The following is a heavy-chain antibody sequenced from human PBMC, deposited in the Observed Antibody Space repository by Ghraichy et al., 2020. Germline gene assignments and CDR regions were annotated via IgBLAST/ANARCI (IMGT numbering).Heavy chain of an antibody. J-gene: IGHJ6*02. Sequence: SQTLSLTCTVSGGSISSYYWSWIRQPPGKGLEWIGYIYTSGSTNYNPSLKSRVTISVDTSKNQFSLKLSSVTAADTAVYYCARVSSSWYGQYYYYGMDVWGQGTTVTVSS. V-gene: IGHV4-4*09. CDR3: ARVSSSWYGQYYYYGMDV. D-gene: IGHD6-13*01. CDR1: GGSISSYY. CDR2: IYTSGST.